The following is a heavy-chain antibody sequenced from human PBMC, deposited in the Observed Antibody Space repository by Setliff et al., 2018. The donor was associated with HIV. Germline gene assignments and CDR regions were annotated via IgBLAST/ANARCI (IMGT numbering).Heavy chain of an antibody. V-gene: IGHV4-59*11. CDR3: ARDRKSLGYNFWSGFRPDAAFDI. Sequence: SETLSLTCTVSGDPINSHYWSWIRQPPGKGLEWIGYIYYSGSTNYNPSLKSRVTISVDTSKNQFSLKLSSVTAADTAVYYCARDRKSLGYNFWSGFRPDAAFDIWGQGTMVTVSS. J-gene: IGHJ3*02. CDR2: IYYSGST. CDR1: GDPINSHY. D-gene: IGHD3-3*01.